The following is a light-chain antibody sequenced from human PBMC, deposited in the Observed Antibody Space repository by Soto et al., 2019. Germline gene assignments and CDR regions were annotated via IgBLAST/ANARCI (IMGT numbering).Light chain of an antibody. CDR2: DVT. J-gene: IGLJ2*01. CDR1: SSDIGGYNS. V-gene: IGLV2-8*01. CDR3: ASKAGSSRHVV. Sequence: QSALTQSPSASGSPGQSVTISCTGTSSDIGGYNSVSWYQQHPGKAPKVMIYDVTKRPSGVPDRFSGSKSGNTASLTVSALQAEDEADYYCASKAGSSRHVVFGGGTKLTVL.